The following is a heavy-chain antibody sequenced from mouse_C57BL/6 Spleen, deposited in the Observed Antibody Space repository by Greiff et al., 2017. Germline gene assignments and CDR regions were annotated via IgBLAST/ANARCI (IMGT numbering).Heavy chain of an antibody. J-gene: IGHJ3*01. D-gene: IGHD3-2*02. V-gene: IGHV5-6*01. Sequence: EVKLVQSGGDLVKPGGSLKLSCAASGFTFSSYGMSWVRQTPDKRLEWVATISSGGSYTYYPDSVKGRFTISRDNAKNSLYQQMSSLKYEDTAMYYGARHVDSGCDGLFAYWGQGTLVTVSA. CDR1: GFTFSSYG. CDR2: ISSGGSYT. CDR3: ARHVDSGCDGLFAY.